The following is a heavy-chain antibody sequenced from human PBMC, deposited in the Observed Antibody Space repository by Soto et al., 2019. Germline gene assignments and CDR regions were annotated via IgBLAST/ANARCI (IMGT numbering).Heavy chain of an antibody. CDR3: ASESSLVGYYYGMDV. D-gene: IGHD6-6*01. CDR1: GFTFSSYA. V-gene: IGHV3-30-3*01. CDR2: ISYDGSNK. J-gene: IGHJ6*02. Sequence: QVPLVESGGGVVQPGRSLRLSCAASGFTFSSYAMHWVRQAPGKGLEWVAVISYDGSNKYYADSVKGRFTISRDNSKNTLYLQMNSLRAEDTAVYYCASESSLVGYYYGMDVWGQGTTVTVSS.